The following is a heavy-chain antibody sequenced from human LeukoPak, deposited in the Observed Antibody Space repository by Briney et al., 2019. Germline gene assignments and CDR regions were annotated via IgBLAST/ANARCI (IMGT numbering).Heavy chain of an antibody. J-gene: IGHJ5*02. CDR1: GYTFTGYY. V-gene: IGHV1-69*06. D-gene: IGHD6-13*01. Sequence: GASVKVSCKASGYTFTGYYMHWVRQAPGQGLEWMGGIIPIFGTANYAQMFQGRVTITADKSTSTAYMELSSLRSEDTAVYYCARGWGTYSSSWYWFDPWGQGTLVTVSS. CDR3: ARGWGTYSSSWYWFDP. CDR2: IIPIFGTA.